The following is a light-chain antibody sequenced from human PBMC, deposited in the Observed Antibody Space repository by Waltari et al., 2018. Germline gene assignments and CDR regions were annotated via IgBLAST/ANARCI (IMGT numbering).Light chain of an antibody. CDR2: RDN. Sequence: QSVLTQPPSASWTPGPRVTIPCSGTGSNIGTNYPYLSHQLPGMAPRPLLYRDNHRPPGVPDRFSGSQSGTSASLAISGLRSEDEADYYCAAWDDRLRGPLFGGGTKLTVL. V-gene: IGLV1-47*01. J-gene: IGLJ2*01. CDR1: GSNIGTNY. CDR3: AAWDDRLRGPL.